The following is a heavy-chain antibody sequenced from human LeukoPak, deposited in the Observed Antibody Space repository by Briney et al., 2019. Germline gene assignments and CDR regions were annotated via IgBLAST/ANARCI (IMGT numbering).Heavy chain of an antibody. J-gene: IGHJ4*02. Sequence: PSETLSLTCAVSGGSISSSNWWSWVRQPPGKGLEWIGEIYHSGSTNYNPSLKSRVTISADKSKNQFSLKLSSVTAADTAVYYCARSEKLVTMNYWGQGTLVTVSS. CDR2: IYHSGST. D-gene: IGHD3-22*01. CDR1: GGSISSSNW. V-gene: IGHV4-4*02. CDR3: ARSEKLVTMNY.